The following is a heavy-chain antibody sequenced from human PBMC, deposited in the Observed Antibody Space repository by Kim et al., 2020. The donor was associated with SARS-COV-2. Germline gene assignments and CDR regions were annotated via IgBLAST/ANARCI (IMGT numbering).Heavy chain of an antibody. CDR3: AREGGSVARYYYGMDV. Sequence: SVKVSCKASGGTFSSYAISWVRQAPGQGLEWMGGIIPIFGTANYAQKFQGRVTITADESTSTAYMELSSLRSEDTAVYYCAREGGSVARYYYGMDVWGQGTTVTVSS. V-gene: IGHV1-69*13. D-gene: IGHD2-15*01. CDR2: IIPIFGTA. CDR1: GGTFSSYA. J-gene: IGHJ6*02.